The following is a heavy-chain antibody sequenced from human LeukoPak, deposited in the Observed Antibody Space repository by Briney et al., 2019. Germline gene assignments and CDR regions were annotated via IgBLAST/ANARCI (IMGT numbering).Heavy chain of an antibody. CDR1: GDSLKTYY. CDR3: ARSPSSGGSYTYYFDF. CDR2: IYYDGST. Sequence: PSETLSLTRTVSGDSLKTYYWSWIRQPPGKGLEWLAYIYYDGSTNYNPSLQSRLIISVSTSKNQFSLSLTSVTTSDTAVYYCARSPSSGGSYTYYFDFWGQGTLATVSS. D-gene: IGHD3-16*01. J-gene: IGHJ4*02. V-gene: IGHV4-59*01.